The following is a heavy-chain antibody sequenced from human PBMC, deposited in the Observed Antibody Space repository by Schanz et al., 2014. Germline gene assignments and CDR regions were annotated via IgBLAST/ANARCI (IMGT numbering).Heavy chain of an antibody. CDR2: ISGSGGST. D-gene: IGHD2-8*02. CDR1: GFTFTNYA. V-gene: IGHV3-23*01. J-gene: IGHJ4*02. Sequence: DVQLLESGGGLVQPGGSLRLSCAASGFTFTNYAMSWVRQAPGKGLEWVSVISGSGGSTYYADSVKGRFTISRDNFKGALYLQMSSLRAEDTAVYYCAKSLESCPGGRCSRGYFDYWGQGTLVTVAS. CDR3: AKSLESCPGGRCSRGYFDY.